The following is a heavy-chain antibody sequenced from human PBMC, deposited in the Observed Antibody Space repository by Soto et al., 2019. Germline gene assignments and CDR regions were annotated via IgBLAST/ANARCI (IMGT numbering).Heavy chain of an antibody. CDR3: AKGDCSGGSCYFSAFDI. D-gene: IGHD2-15*01. V-gene: IGHV3-23*01. Sequence: GGSLRLSCAASGFTFSSYAMNWVRQAPGKGLEWVSSISGSASTTYYADSVKGRFTISRDNSKNTVYLEMNSLRAEDTAVYFCAKGDCSGGSCYFSAFDIWGQGTMVTVSS. J-gene: IGHJ3*02. CDR1: GFTFSSYA. CDR2: ISGSASTT.